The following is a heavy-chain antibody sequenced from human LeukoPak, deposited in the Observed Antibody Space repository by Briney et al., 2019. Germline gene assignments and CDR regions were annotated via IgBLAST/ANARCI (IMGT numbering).Heavy chain of an antibody. J-gene: IGHJ3*02. D-gene: IGHD3-10*01. V-gene: IGHV4-59*12. CDR1: GGSISSYY. CDR3: AGVGTGITMVRGVISTFDAFDI. Sequence: SETLSLTCTVSGGSISSYYWNWIRQPPGKGLEWMGYIYYSGSTNYKSSLKSRVTISVDTSKNQFSLKLSSVTAADTAVYYCAGVGTGITMVRGVISTFDAFDIWGQGTMVTVSS. CDR2: IYYSGST.